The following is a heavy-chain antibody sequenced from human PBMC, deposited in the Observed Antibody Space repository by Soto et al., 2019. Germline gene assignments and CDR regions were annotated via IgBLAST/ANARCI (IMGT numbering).Heavy chain of an antibody. D-gene: IGHD2-15*01. J-gene: IGHJ4*02. CDR2: VSIGGST. V-gene: IGHV3-23*01. Sequence: GGSLRLSCAASGFTFSSYAMGWVRQGPGKGLEWVAVVSIGGSTHYADSVRGRFTISRDNSKNTLSLQMNSLTAEDTAVYFCAKRRGAGGHFDYWGKGALVTVSS. CDR3: AKRRGAGGHFDY. CDR1: GFTFSSYA.